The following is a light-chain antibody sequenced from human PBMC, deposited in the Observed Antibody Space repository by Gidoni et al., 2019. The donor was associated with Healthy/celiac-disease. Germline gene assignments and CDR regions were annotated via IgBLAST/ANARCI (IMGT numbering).Light chain of an antibody. CDR1: QGLLHSNGYNY. V-gene: IGKV2-28*01. CDR3: MQALQTPYS. Sequence: DIVMTQSPLSLPVTPGEPASISCRSSQGLLHSNGYNYLDWYLQKPGQSPQLLIYLGSNRASGVPDRFSGSGSGTDFTLKISRVEAEDVGVYYCMQALQTPYSCGQGTKLEIK. CDR2: LGS. J-gene: IGKJ2*03.